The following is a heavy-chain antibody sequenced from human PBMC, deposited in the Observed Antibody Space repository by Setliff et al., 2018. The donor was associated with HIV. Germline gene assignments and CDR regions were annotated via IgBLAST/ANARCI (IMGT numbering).Heavy chain of an antibody. CDR2: ISTSGSTI. CDR1: GFTFSIYN. V-gene: IGHV3-48*02. CDR3: VKAGDTTGFFYFYLDV. D-gene: IGHD4-17*01. J-gene: IGHJ6*03. Sequence: PGGSLRLSCEASGFTFSIYNMNWVRQAPGKGLEWVSYISTSGSTIYYADSVKGRFTISRDNGKNTLYLQMSRVRNEDTAVYYCVKAGDTTGFFYFYLDVWGKGTSVTVSS.